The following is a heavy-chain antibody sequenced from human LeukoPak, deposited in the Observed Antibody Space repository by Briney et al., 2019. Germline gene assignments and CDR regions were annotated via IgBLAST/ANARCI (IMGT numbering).Heavy chain of an antibody. D-gene: IGHD3-22*01. CDR2: ISYDGSNK. J-gene: IGHJ4*02. Sequence: GGSLRLSCSASGFTFNSYSINWVRQAPGKGLEWVAVISYDGSNKYYADSVKGRFTISRDNSKNTLYLQMNSLRAEDTAVYYCARGLTYYYDSSGYHALDYWGQGTLVTVSS. V-gene: IGHV3-30*03. CDR3: ARGLTYYYDSSGYHALDY. CDR1: GFTFNSYS.